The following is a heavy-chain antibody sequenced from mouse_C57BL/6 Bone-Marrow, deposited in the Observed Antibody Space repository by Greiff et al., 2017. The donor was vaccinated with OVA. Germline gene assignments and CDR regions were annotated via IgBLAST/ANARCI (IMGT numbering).Heavy chain of an antibody. D-gene: IGHD2-4*01. CDR2: IRLKSDNYAT. Sequence: VQLKESGGGLVQPGGSMKLSCVASGFTFSNYWMNWVRQSPEKGLEWVAQIRLKSDNYATHYAESVKGRFTISRDDSKSSVYLQMNNLRAEDTGIYYCTTMITTGDYCAMDYWGQGTSVTVSS. V-gene: IGHV6-3*01. J-gene: IGHJ4*01. CDR1: GFTFSNYW. CDR3: TTMITTGDYCAMDY.